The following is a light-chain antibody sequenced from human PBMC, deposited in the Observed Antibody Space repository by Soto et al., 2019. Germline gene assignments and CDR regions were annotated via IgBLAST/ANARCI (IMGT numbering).Light chain of an antibody. CDR1: QSLLFSNGYNY. Sequence: DLVMPQSPLSLPVTPGEPASISCRSSQSLLFSNGYNYLDWYLQKPGQSPQLLIYLGSDRASGVPDRFSGSGSGTDFTLKISRVEAEDVGVYYCMQALQTPWTFGQGTKLEIK. CDR2: LGS. CDR3: MQALQTPWT. V-gene: IGKV2-28*01. J-gene: IGKJ1*01.